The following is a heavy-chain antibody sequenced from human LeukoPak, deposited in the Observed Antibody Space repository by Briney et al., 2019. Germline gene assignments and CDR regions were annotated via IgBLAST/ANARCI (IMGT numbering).Heavy chain of an antibody. CDR1: GFTFSNFG. Sequence: PGRSLRLSCLASGFTFSNFGMSWVRHTPGKGLEWVLVIYTGGSTDYADSVKGRFTISRDNSKNALYLQMNSLRAEDTAVYYCARGARAATGYYYYYMDVWGKGTTVTVSS. J-gene: IGHJ6*03. V-gene: IGHV3-53*01. CDR3: ARGARAATGYYYYYMDV. CDR2: IYTGGST. D-gene: IGHD2-15*01.